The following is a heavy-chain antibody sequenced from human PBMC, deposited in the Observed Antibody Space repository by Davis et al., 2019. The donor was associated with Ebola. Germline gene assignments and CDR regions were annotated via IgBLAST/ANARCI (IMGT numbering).Heavy chain of an antibody. CDR2: INHSGST. Sequence: SQTLSLTCAVYGGSFSGYYWSWIRQPPGKGLEWIGEINHSGSTNYNPSLKSRVTISVDTSKNQFSLKLSSVTAADTAVYYCARDLRYYYDSSGYYPAPGAFDIWGQGTMVTVSS. V-gene: IGHV4-34*01. D-gene: IGHD3-22*01. CDR1: GGSFSGYY. CDR3: ARDLRYYYDSSGYYPAPGAFDI. J-gene: IGHJ3*02.